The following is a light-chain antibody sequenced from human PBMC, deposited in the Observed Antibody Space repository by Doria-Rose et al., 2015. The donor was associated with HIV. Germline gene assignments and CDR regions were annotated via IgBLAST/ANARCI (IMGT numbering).Light chain of an antibody. CDR2: AAS. V-gene: IGKV1-39*01. J-gene: IGKJ2*01. Sequence: ITCRASQSISRALNWYQQKPGKAPNLLIYAASHLQTGVPSRFSGSGSGTEFTLIINSLQPEDFATYYCQQSSITPYTFGQGTKLEIK. CDR3: QQSSITPYT. CDR1: QSISRA.